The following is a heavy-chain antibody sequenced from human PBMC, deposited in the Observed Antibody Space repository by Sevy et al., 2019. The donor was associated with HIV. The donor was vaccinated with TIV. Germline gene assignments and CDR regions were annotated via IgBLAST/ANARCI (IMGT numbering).Heavy chain of an antibody. CDR3: ARQGCSSTSCYGHYYMDV. CDR1: DGSISSYY. J-gene: IGHJ6*03. D-gene: IGHD2-2*01. Sequence: SETLSLTCTVSDGSISSYYWSWIRQPPGKGLEWIGYIYYSGSTNYNPSLKSRVTISVDTSKNQFSLKLSSVTAADTAVYYCARQGCSSTSCYGHYYMDVWGKGTTVTVSS. CDR2: IYYSGST. V-gene: IGHV4-59*08.